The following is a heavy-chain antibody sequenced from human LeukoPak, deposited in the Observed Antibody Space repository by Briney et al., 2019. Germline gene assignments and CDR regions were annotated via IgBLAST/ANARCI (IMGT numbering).Heavy chain of an antibody. V-gene: IGHV4-34*01. D-gene: IGHD4-23*01. CDR2: INHSGST. J-gene: IGHJ4*02. CDR1: GGSFSGYY. Sequence: SETLSLTCAVYGGSFSGYYWSWIRQPPGKGLEWVWEINHSGSTNYNPSLKSRVTISVDTSKNQFSLKLSSVTAADTAVYYCARGRWSNSTAGGVYFDYWGQGTLVTVSS. CDR3: ARGRWSNSTAGGVYFDY.